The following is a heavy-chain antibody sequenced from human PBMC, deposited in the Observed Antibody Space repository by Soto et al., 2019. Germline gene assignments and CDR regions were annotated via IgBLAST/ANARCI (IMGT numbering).Heavy chain of an antibody. CDR1: GGSISSYY. V-gene: IGHV4-59*01. CDR3: ARDSRYCSGGSCYSASYYYYGMDV. J-gene: IGHJ6*02. D-gene: IGHD2-15*01. Sequence: SETLSLTCTVSGGSISSYYWSWIRQPPGKGLEWIGYIYYSGSTNYSPSLKSRVTISLDTSKNQFSLKLSSVTAADTAVYYCARDSRYCSGGSCYSASYYYYGMDVWGQGTTVTVSS. CDR2: IYYSGST.